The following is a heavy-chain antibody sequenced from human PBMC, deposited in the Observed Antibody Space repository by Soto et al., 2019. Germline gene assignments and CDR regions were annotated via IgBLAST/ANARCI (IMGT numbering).Heavy chain of an antibody. Sequence: QVQLVESGGGVVQPGRSLRLSCAASGFPFSSYGMHWVRQAPGKGLDWVALISYDGSKKYYADSVKGRFTISRDNSKPTLYLQMSRLSAEDTAVYYWAGGEYYFDYCGQGTLVSVSS. D-gene: IGHD2-15*01. CDR2: ISYDGSKK. CDR3: AGGEYYFDY. V-gene: IGHV3-30*03. CDR1: GFPFSSYG. J-gene: IGHJ4*02.